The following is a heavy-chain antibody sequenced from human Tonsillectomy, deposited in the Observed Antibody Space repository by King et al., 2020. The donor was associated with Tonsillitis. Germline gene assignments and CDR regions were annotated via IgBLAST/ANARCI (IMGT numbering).Heavy chain of an antibody. J-gene: IGHJ2*01. Sequence: QLVQSGGGVVQPGRSLRLSCAASGFTFNSNAMHWVRQAPGKGLEWVSFISNDGSNKYYADSVKGRFTISRDNSKNTLYVQMNSLRTEDTAVYYCARDPFRNAVSAPHLWGRGTLVTVSS. V-gene: IGHV3-30-3*01. D-gene: IGHD2-21*01. CDR3: ARDPFRNAVSAPHL. CDR2: ISNDGSNK. CDR1: GFTFNSNA.